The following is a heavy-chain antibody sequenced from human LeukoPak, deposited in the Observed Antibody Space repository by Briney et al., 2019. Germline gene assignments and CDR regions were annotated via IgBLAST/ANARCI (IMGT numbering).Heavy chain of an antibody. J-gene: IGHJ4*02. CDR1: GFTFTDYG. V-gene: IGHV3-30*18. CDR3: AKQMVVATNYFDY. Sequence: PGGSLRLSCAASGFTFTDYGIHWVRQAPGKGLEWVAVISYDGSTKYYADSVKGRFTISRDNSKNTLYLQMDSLRAEDTAVYYCAKQMVVATNYFDYWGQGTLVTVSS. D-gene: IGHD5-12*01. CDR2: ISYDGSTK.